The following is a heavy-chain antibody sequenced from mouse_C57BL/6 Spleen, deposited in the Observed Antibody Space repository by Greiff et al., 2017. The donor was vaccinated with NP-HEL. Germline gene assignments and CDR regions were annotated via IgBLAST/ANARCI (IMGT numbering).Heavy chain of an antibody. J-gene: IGHJ1*03. Sequence: VQLQESGAELVRPGASVKLSCKASGYTFTDYYINWVKQRPGQGLEWIARIYPGSGNTYYNEKFKGKATLTAEKSSSTAYMQLSSLTSEDSAVYFCARGESYDGYYGWYFDVWGTGTTVTVSS. V-gene: IGHV1-76*01. D-gene: IGHD2-3*01. CDR2: IYPGSGNT. CDR3: ARGESYDGYYGWYFDV. CDR1: GYTFTDYY.